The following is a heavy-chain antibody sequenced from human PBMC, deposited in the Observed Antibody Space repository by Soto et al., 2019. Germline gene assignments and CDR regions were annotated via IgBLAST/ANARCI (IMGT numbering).Heavy chain of an antibody. CDR3: ARGPTYYDFWSGYWDYYYYGMDV. CDR2: INHSGST. Sequence: PPETLSLTCAVYGGSFSGYYLSWIRQPPGKGLEWIGEINHSGSTNYNPSLKSRVTISVDTSKNQFSLKMSSVTAADTAVYYCARGPTYYDFWSGYWDYYYYGMDVWGQGTTVTVSS. J-gene: IGHJ6*02. CDR1: GGSFSGYY. V-gene: IGHV4-34*01. D-gene: IGHD3-3*01.